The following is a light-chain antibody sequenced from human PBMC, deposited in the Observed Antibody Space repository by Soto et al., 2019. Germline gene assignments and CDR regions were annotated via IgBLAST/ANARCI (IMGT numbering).Light chain of an antibody. CDR1: QSVSSSY. Sequence: EIVLTQSPGTLSLSPGERATLSCRASQSVSSSYLAWYQQKVGQAPRLLIYGASSRATGIPDRFSGSGSGTDFTLTISRLEPEDFVVYYCQQYGSSPYTFGQGTKLEIK. CDR2: GAS. V-gene: IGKV3-20*01. CDR3: QQYGSSPYT. J-gene: IGKJ2*01.